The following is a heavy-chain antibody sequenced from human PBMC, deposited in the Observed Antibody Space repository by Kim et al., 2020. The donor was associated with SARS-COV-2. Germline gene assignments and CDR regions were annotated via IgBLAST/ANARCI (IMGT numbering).Heavy chain of an antibody. D-gene: IGHD6-13*01. V-gene: IGHV3-30*04. Sequence: GGSLRLSCAASGFTFSSYAMHWVRQAPGKGLEWVAVISYDGSNKYYADSVKGRFTISRDNSKNTLYLQMNSLRAEDTAVYYCARDRSSYSSSSEPHYWGQGTLVTVSS. CDR3: ARDRSSYSSSSEPHY. CDR1: GFTFSSYA. J-gene: IGHJ4*02. CDR2: ISYDGSNK.